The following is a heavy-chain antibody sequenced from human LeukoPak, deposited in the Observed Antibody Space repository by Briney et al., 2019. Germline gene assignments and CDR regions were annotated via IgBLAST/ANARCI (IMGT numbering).Heavy chain of an antibody. D-gene: IGHD2-15*01. Sequence: GGSLRLSCAASGFTFSSYGMHWGRQAPGKGLEWVAVISYDGSNKYYADSVKGRFTISRDNSKNTLYLQMNSLRAEDTAVYYCAKGYRIVVVVAADYWGQGTLVTVSS. CDR1: GFTFSSYG. CDR2: ISYDGSNK. V-gene: IGHV3-30*18. CDR3: AKGYRIVVVVAADY. J-gene: IGHJ4*02.